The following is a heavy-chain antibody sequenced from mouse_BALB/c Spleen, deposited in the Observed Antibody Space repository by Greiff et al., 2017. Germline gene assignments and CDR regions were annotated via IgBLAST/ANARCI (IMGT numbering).Heavy chain of an antibody. Sequence: EVKLMESGPSLVKPSQTLSLTCSVTGDSITSGYWNWIRKFPGNKLEYMGYISYSGSTYYNPSLKSRISITRDTSKNQYYLQLNSVTTEDTATYYCARYIGDYLYAMDYWGQGTSVTVSS. CDR3: ARYIGDYLYAMDY. D-gene: IGHD2-4*01. J-gene: IGHJ4*01. CDR1: GDSITSGY. CDR2: ISYSGST. V-gene: IGHV3-8*02.